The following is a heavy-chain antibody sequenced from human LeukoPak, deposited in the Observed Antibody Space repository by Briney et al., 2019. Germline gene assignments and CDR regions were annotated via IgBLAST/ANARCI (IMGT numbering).Heavy chain of an antibody. V-gene: IGHV3-7*01. J-gene: IGHJ4*02. CDR2: IKRDGGEK. CDR1: GFTFSSYA. D-gene: IGHD2-2*02. Sequence: GGSLRLSCAASGFTFSSYAMNWVRQTPGQGLEWVANIKRDGGEKYYVDSVRGRFTISRDNAKNSLYLQMNSLRAEDTAVYYCARIGDLSLPAAILFDYWGQGTLVTVSS. CDR3: ARIGDLSLPAAILFDY.